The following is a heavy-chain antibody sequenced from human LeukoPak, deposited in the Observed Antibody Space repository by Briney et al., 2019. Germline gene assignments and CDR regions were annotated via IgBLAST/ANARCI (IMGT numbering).Heavy chain of an antibody. CDR2: IYPGDSNT. D-gene: IGHD6-19*01. V-gene: IGHV5-51*01. Sequence: GESLKISCKGSGYRFTNYWIGWVRQMPGKGLEWMGIIYPGDSNTRYSPSFLGQGTISADKSISTAYLQWSSLQASDTAMYYCVRRKTSGWRLPYAHDAFNIWGQGTMVTVSS. J-gene: IGHJ3*02. CDR3: VRRKTSGWRLPYAHDAFNI. CDR1: GYRFTNYW.